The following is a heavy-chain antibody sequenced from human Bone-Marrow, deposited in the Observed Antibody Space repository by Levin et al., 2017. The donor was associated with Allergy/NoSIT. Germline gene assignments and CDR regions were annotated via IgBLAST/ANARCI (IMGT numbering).Heavy chain of an antibody. V-gene: IGHV3-23*01. D-gene: IGHD3-3*01. CDR1: GFIFSASD. CDR2: IRGSGHSA. Sequence: RGSLKISCAASGFIFSASDMTWVRQRPGMELEWVSAIRGSGHSAYYADSVKGRFTISRDNSNNILYLQMNSLRAEDTAIYYCAKDFYVWGQGTTVTVSS. CDR3: AKDFYV. J-gene: IGHJ6*02.